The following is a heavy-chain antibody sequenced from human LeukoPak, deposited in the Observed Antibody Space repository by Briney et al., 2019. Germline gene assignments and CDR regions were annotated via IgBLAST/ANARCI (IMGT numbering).Heavy chain of an antibody. D-gene: IGHD6-13*01. CDR2: ISSNGGST. V-gene: IGHV3-64D*06. Sequence: GGSLRLSCSASGFTFSSYAMHWVRQAPGKGLEYVSAISSNGGSTYYADSAKGRFTISRDNSKNTLYLQMSSLRAEDTAVYYCVRDRIAAAGILFDYWGQGTLVTVSP. CDR1: GFTFSSYA. J-gene: IGHJ4*02. CDR3: VRDRIAAAGILFDY.